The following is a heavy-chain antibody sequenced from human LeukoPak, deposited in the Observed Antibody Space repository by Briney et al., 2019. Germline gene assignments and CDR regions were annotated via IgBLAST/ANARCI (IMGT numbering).Heavy chain of an antibody. CDR3: ARSAGYNYRLDY. CDR1: GYSISSGYY. D-gene: IGHD5-24*01. J-gene: IGHJ4*02. Sequence: SETLSLTXAVSGYSISSGYYWGWIRQPPGKGLEWIGSIYHSGSTYYNPSLKSRVTISLDTSKNQFSLKLSSVTAADTAVYYCARSAGYNYRLDYWGQGTLVTVSS. V-gene: IGHV4-38-2*01. CDR2: IYHSGST.